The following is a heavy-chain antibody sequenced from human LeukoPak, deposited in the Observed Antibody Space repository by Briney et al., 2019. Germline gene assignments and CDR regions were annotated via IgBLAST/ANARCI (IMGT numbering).Heavy chain of an antibody. J-gene: IGHJ4*02. D-gene: IGHD3-22*01. Sequence: SETLSLTCTVSGYSISSGYYWGWIRQPPGKGREWIGSIYYSGRTYYNPSLKSRVTISVDTSKNQFSLKLSSVTAADTAVYYCAREHYDSGGYYTYHFDYWGQGTLVTVSS. CDR1: GYSISSGYY. CDR3: AREHYDSGGYYTYHFDY. CDR2: IYYSGRT. V-gene: IGHV4-38-2*02.